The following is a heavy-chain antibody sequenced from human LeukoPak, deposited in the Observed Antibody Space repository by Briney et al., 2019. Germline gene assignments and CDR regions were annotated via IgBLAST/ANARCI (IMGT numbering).Heavy chain of an antibody. CDR1: GYTFTSHG. CDR2: INPNSGGT. V-gene: IGHV1-2*02. J-gene: IGHJ4*02. D-gene: IGHD6-6*01. Sequence: GASVKVSCKASGYTFTSHGISWVRQAPGQGLEWMGWINPNSGGTNYAQKFQGRVTMTRDTSISTAYMELSRLRSDDTAVYYCAREGSSGTLLYYWGQGTLVTVSS. CDR3: AREGSSGTLLYY.